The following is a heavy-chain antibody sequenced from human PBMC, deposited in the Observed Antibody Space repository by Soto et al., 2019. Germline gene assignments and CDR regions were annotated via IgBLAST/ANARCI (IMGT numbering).Heavy chain of an antibody. V-gene: IGHV4-4*02. D-gene: IGHD6-13*01. CDR2: IYHSGST. CDR3: ARGWRIAAAGVPLGYYYYGMDV. CDR1: CGSISSSNW. J-gene: IGHJ6*02. Sequence: SETLSLTCAVSCGSISSSNWWSWVRQPPGKGLEWIGEIYHSGSTNYNPSLKSRVTISVDKSKNQFSLKLSSVTAADTAVYYCARGWRIAAAGVPLGYYYYGMDVWGQGTTVTISS.